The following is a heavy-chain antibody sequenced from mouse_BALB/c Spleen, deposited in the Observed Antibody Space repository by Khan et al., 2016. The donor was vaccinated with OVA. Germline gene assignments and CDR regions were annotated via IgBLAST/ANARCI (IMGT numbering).Heavy chain of an antibody. CDR1: GYTFTNYG. CDR3: ASGGYWYFDD. J-gene: IGHJ1*01. V-gene: IGHV9-3-1*01. Sequence: LVESGPELMKPGESVKLSCKASGYTFTNYGMYWVKQAPGKGLKWMGWINTYTGETTYADDFKGRFAFSLDTSASTVYLQINNLKNEDTATYFCASGGYWYFDDWGEGTTVTVSS. CDR2: INTYTGET. D-gene: IGHD1-1*02.